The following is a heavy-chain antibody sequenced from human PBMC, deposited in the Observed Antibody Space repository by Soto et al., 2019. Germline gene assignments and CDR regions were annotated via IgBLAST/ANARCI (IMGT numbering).Heavy chain of an antibody. D-gene: IGHD3-10*01. J-gene: IGHJ4*02. CDR3: ARDIYYGSGSHFDY. CDR1: GFTVSSNY. V-gene: IGHV3-66*01. CDR2: IYSGGST. Sequence: GGSLSLSCTASGFTVSSNYMSWVRQAPGKGLEWVSVIYSGGSTYYADSVKGRFTISRDNSKNTLYLQMNSLRAEDTAVYYCARDIYYGSGSHFDYWGQGTLVTVSS.